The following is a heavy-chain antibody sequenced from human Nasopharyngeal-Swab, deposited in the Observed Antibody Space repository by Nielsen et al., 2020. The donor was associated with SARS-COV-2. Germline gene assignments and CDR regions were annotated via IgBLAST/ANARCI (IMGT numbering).Heavy chain of an antibody. CDR2: ISYDGNNK. D-gene: IGHD6-19*01. V-gene: IGHV3-30*04. Sequence: SLKISCAASGFTFSSYAMHWVRQAPGKGLEWVAVISYDGNNKYYADSVKGRLTISRDNFQNTLFLQMNSLRPEDTAVYYCAKGDIAVAGTAVDYWGQGTLVTVSS. CDR1: GFTFSSYA. CDR3: AKGDIAVAGTAVDY. J-gene: IGHJ4*02.